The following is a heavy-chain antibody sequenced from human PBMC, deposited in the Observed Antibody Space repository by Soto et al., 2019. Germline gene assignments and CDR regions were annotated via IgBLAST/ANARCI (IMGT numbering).Heavy chain of an antibody. CDR2: ISKDGSTK. CDR3: AKETHSSGYGSYFDY. Sequence: GGSLRLSCAASGFTFSSYGMHWVRQAPGKGLEWVAVISKDGSTKYDADSVKGRFTISRDNSKNTLYLQMNSLRAEDTAVYYCAKETHSSGYGSYFDYWGQGTLVTVSS. V-gene: IGHV3-30*18. J-gene: IGHJ4*02. CDR1: GFTFSSYG. D-gene: IGHD3-22*01.